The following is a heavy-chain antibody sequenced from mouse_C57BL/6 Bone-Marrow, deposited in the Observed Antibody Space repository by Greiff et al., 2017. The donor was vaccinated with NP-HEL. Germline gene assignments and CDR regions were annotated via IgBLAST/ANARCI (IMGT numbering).Heavy chain of an antibody. CDR2: INPNNGGT. V-gene: IGHV1-22*01. Sequence: VQLQQSGPELVKPGASVKMSCKASGYTFTDYNMHWVKQSHGKSLEWIGYINPNNGGTSYNQKFKGKATLTVNKSSSTAYMELRSLTSEDSAVYYCARYDGYYDYAMDYWGQGTSVTVSS. D-gene: IGHD2-3*01. CDR1: GYTFTDYN. J-gene: IGHJ4*01. CDR3: ARYDGYYDYAMDY.